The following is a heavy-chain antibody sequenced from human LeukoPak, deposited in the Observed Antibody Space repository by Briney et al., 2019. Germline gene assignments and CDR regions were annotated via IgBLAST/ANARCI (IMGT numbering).Heavy chain of an antibody. J-gene: IGHJ4*02. Sequence: GGSLRLSCAAYGVTLSGYWMHWVRQTPGKGLVWVSRINSDGSTTNYADSVKGRFTISRDNAKNTLYLQMNSLRAEDTALYYCAKDLTTYCGGDCSFDYWGQGTLVTVS. CDR3: AKDLTTYCGGDCSFDY. CDR2: INSDGSTT. V-gene: IGHV3-74*01. D-gene: IGHD2-21*02. CDR1: GVTLSGYW.